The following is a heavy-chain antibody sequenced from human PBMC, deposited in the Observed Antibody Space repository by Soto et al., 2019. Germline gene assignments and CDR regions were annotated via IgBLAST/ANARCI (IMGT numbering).Heavy chain of an antibody. CDR1: GYTFTSYA. V-gene: IGHV1-3*01. J-gene: IGHJ5*02. CDR2: INAGNGNT. CDR3: ARGGVFGVVAPDNWFDP. Sequence: QVQLVQYGAEVKKPGASVKVSCKASGYTFTSYAMHWVRQAPGQRLEWMGWINAGNGNTKYSQKFQGRVTITRDTSASTAYMELSSVRSEDTAVYYCARGGVFGVVAPDNWFDPGGQGTLVTVSS. D-gene: IGHD3-3*01.